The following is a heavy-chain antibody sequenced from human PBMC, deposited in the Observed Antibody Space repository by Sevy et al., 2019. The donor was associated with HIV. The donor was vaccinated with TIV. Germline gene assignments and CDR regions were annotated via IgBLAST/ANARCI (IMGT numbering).Heavy chain of an antibody. J-gene: IGHJ4*02. Sequence: GGSLRLSCAASGFTFSTYNMSWVRQAPGKGLEWVSSISSSSTYIYYADSVKGRFTISRDNAKNSLYLQMNSLRAEDTAVYYCARALRLGELSSYYWGQGTLVTVSS. CDR2: ISSSSTYI. D-gene: IGHD3-16*02. V-gene: IGHV3-21*01. CDR1: GFTFSTYN. CDR3: ARALRLGELSSYY.